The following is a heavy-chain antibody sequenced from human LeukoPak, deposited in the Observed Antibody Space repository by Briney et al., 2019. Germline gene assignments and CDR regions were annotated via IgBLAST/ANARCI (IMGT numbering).Heavy chain of an antibody. CDR3: AKVGPTLFTIFGAEDGI. Sequence: PGGSLRLSCAASGFTVSSNYMSWVRQAPGKGLEWVAFIRSDGSNKYYADSVKGRFTISRDNSKNTLYLQMNSLRAEDTAVYYCAKVGPTLFTIFGAEDGIGGQGTLVTVSS. CDR1: GFTVSSNY. D-gene: IGHD3-3*01. CDR2: IRSDGSNK. J-gene: IGHJ4*02. V-gene: IGHV3-30*02.